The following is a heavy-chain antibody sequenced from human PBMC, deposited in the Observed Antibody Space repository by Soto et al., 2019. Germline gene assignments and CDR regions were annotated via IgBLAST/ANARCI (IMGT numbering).Heavy chain of an antibody. CDR2: IKQDGSGK. Sequence: GGSLRLSCAASGFTFSSYWMSWVRQAPGKGLEWVANIKQDGSGKYYVDSVKGRLTISRANAKNSLYLQMNSLRAEDTAVYYCARDSYCSGGSCYHPEFDYWGQGTLVTVSS. V-gene: IGHV3-7*01. J-gene: IGHJ4*02. CDR1: GFTFSSYW. CDR3: ARDSYCSGGSCYHPEFDY. D-gene: IGHD2-15*01.